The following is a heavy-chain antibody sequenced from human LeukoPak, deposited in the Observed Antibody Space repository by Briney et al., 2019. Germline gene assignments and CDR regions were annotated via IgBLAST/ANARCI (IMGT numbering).Heavy chain of an antibody. D-gene: IGHD3-16*01. CDR2: FYNSGST. V-gene: IGHV4-34*01. CDR3: ARRLRPGDYFDY. J-gene: IGHJ4*02. CDR1: GGSFSDYY. Sequence: SETLSLTCAVYGGSFSDYYWSWIRQPPGKGLGWIGSFYNSGSTYRNPSLSSRVTIFADMSKNQFSLKLTSVTAADTAVYYCARRLRPGDYFDYWGQGILVTVSS.